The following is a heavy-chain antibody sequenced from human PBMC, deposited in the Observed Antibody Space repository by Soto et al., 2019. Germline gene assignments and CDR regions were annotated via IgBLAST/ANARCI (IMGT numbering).Heavy chain of an antibody. Sequence: ASVKVSCKTSGYTFINYGISWVRQAPGQGPEWMGWISPYNDDTKYAQKFQGRVTMTTDTSMSTAYMEMSSLRSVDTAMYYCARGSGYYSDAFDIWGQGTMVTVSS. CDR3: ARGSGYYSDAFDI. J-gene: IGHJ3*02. D-gene: IGHD1-1*01. CDR2: ISPYNDDT. CDR1: GYTFINYG. V-gene: IGHV1-18*01.